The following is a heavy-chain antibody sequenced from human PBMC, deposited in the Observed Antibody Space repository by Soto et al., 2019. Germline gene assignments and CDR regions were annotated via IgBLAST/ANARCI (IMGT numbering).Heavy chain of an antibody. CDR1: GGSISSYY. J-gene: IGHJ5*02. CDR3: VRGQPLGDWFDP. V-gene: IGHV4-59*01. CDR2: IYYSGST. Sequence: PSETLSLPCTVSGGSISSYYWSWIRQPPGRGLEWIGYIYYSGSTNYNPSLKSRVTISVDTSKNQFSLKLSSVTAADTAVYYCVRGQPLGDWFDPWGLGTLVTVSS. D-gene: IGHD3-16*01.